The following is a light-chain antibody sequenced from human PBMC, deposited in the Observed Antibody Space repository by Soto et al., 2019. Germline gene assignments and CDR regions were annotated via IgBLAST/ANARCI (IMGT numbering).Light chain of an antibody. V-gene: IGLV1-40*01. Sequence: QSVLTQPPSVSGAPGQRVTISCTGGASNIGANYDVHWYQQLPGTAPKLLIYDNERPSGVPDRFSGSKSGTSASLAISGLQSEDEADYYCASWDASLNGVVFGGGTKLTVL. CDR1: ASNIGANYD. CDR2: DN. CDR3: ASWDASLNGVV. J-gene: IGLJ2*01.